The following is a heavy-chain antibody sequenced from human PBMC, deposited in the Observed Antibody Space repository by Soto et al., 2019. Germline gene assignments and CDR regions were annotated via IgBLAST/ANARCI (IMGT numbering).Heavy chain of an antibody. J-gene: IGHJ6*02. CDR1: GFTFSSYS. CDR2: ISSSSSYI. Sequence: EVQLVESGGGLVKPGGSLRLSCAASGFTFSSYSMNWVRQAPGKGLEWVSSISSSSSYIYYADSVKGRFTISRDNAKNSLYLQMNSLRAEDTAVYYCARGLKESEGLDVWSQGTTVTVSS. V-gene: IGHV3-21*01. CDR3: ARGLKESEGLDV.